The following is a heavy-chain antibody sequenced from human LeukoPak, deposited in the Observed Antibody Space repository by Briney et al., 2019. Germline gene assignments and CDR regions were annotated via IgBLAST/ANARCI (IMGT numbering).Heavy chain of an antibody. J-gene: IGHJ5*02. Sequence: GASVKVSCKASGYTFTSYYMHWVRQAPGQGLEWMGIINPSGGSTSYAQKFQGRATMTRDTSINTAYMELSSLTSEDTAVYYCARDYGGNSGWFDPWGQGTLVTVSS. CDR2: INPSGGST. CDR3: ARDYGGNSGWFDP. D-gene: IGHD4-23*01. V-gene: IGHV1-46*01. CDR1: GYTFTSYY.